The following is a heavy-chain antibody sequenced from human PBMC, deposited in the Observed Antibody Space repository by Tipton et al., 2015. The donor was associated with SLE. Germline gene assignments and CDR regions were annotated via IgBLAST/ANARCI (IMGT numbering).Heavy chain of an antibody. CDR1: GDSVSSTNYY. J-gene: IGHJ6*03. Sequence: TLSLTCTVSGDSVSSTNYYWAWISKPPGKGLEWVGTIFNTGTTYYNSSLKSRVAISADTSKNQFSLTLMSVTGADTAAYFCARARSDDTFCTDYFYFFYYMDVCGKGTTVTVSS. V-gene: IGHV4-39*07. CDR2: IFNTGTT. D-gene: IGHD3/OR15-3a*01. CDR3: ARARSDDTFCTDYFYFFYYMDV.